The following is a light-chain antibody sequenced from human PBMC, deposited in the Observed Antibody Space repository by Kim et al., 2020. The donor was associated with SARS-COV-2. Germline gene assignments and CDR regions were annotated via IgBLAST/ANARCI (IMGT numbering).Light chain of an antibody. Sequence: SAAVGDRVTITCRASQSISSWVAWYQQKPGKAPKLLIYKASSLESGVPSRFSGSGSGTEFTLTISSLQPDDFATYYCQQYNSYSWSFGQGTKLEI. J-gene: IGKJ2*04. CDR1: QSISSW. CDR2: KAS. CDR3: QQYNSYSWS. V-gene: IGKV1-5*03.